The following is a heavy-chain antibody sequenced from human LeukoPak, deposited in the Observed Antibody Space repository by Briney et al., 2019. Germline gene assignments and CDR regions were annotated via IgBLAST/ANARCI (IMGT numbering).Heavy chain of an antibody. J-gene: IGHJ6*03. CDR1: GGSFSGYY. CDR2: INDSGST. Sequence: SETLSLTCAVYGGSFSGYYWSWIRQPPGKGLEWIGEINDSGSTNYNPSLKSRVTISVDTSKNQFSLKLSSVTAADTAVYYCARVVVPAADMDVWGKGTTVTVSS. V-gene: IGHV4-34*01. D-gene: IGHD2-2*01. CDR3: ARVVVPAADMDV.